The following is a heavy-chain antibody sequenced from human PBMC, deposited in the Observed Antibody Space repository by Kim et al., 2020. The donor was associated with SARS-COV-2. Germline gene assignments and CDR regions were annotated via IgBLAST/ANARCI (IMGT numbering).Heavy chain of an antibody. V-gene: IGHV4-39*01. Sequence: SETLSLTCTVSGGSISSSSYYWGWIRQPPGKGLEWIGSIYYSGSTYYNPSLKSRVTISVDTSKNQFSLKLSSVTAADTAVYYCARQYYYDSSGDRGIDYWGQGSLVTVSS. CDR2: IYYSGST. CDR1: GGSISSSSYY. CDR3: ARQYYYDSSGDRGIDY. J-gene: IGHJ4*02. D-gene: IGHD3-22*01.